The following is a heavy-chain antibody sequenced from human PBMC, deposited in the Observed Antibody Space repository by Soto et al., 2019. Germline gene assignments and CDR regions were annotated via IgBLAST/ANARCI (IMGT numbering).Heavy chain of an antibody. Sequence: GGSLRLSCAASGFTFRNYWMTWVRQAPGKGLEWVANIKEDGSEKNFVDSVKGRFTISRDNAKNSLYLQMNSLRAEDTAVYYCARGPTYFCVWGQGNLVTVSS. V-gene: IGHV3-7*01. CDR1: GFTFRNYW. J-gene: IGHJ4*02. CDR3: ARGPTYFCV. D-gene: IGHD3-3*01. CDR2: IKEDGSEK.